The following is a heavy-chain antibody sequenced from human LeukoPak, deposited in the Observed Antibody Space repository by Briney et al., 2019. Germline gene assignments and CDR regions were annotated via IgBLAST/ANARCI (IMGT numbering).Heavy chain of an antibody. CDR3: AGGFYDSNGFYSDAFDV. CDR1: GGSISSFY. V-gene: IGHV4-4*09. D-gene: IGHD3-22*01. Sequence: SETLSLTCTVSGGSISSFYWSWMRQPPGKGLEWIGYIYTSGTTTYNPSLKSRATISVDTSKSRFSLKLSSVSAADTAVYYCAGGFYDSNGFYSDAFDVWGQGTMVTVSS. J-gene: IGHJ3*01. CDR2: IYTSGTT.